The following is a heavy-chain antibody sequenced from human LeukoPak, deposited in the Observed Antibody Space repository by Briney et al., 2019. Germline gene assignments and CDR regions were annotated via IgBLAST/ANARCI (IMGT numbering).Heavy chain of an antibody. CDR2: IYYSGST. D-gene: IGHD1-7*01. CDR1: GGSISSHY. Sequence: SETLSLTCTVSGGSISSHYWSWIRQPPGKGLEWIGYIYYSGSTNYNPSLKSRVTISVDTSKNQFSLKLSSVTAADTAVYYCARGNYGWFDPWGQGTLVTVSS. J-gene: IGHJ5*02. CDR3: ARGNYGWFDP. V-gene: IGHV4-59*11.